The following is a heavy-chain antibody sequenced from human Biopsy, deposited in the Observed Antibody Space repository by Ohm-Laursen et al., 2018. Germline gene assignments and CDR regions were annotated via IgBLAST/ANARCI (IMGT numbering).Heavy chain of an antibody. CDR2: VFDRGTT. J-gene: IGHJ4*02. D-gene: IGHD3-10*01. CDR3: AHGSGSYYKWDF. CDR1: GGSITRSY. V-gene: IGHV4-59*08. Sequence: SDTLSLTCTLSGGSITRSYWSWIRQSPGKGLEWIGHVFDRGTTNYNPSVRSRVTMSEDTSKKQFSLKMTSVTAADTAIYYCAHGSGSYYKWDFWGRGSLVTVSS.